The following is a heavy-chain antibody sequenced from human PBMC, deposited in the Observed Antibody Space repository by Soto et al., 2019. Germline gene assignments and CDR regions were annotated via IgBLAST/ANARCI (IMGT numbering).Heavy chain of an antibody. D-gene: IGHD1-26*01. Sequence: EVQLLESGGGLVQPGGSLRLSCLASGFTYNAINWVRQAPGKGLEWVSGFGHDGQSTYYIASVRGRFTLSRDNSKNMIYLEMNSLRAEDTAVYYCAKVVVRIVGATTGPLDIWGHGTMVRVSS. CDR2: FGHDGQST. CDR1: GFTYNA. J-gene: IGHJ3*02. V-gene: IGHV3-23*01. CDR3: AKVVVRIVGATTGPLDI.